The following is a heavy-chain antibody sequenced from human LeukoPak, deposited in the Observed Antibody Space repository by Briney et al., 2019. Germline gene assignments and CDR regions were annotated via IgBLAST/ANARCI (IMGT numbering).Heavy chain of an antibody. Sequence: ETLSLTCTVSGGSISNYYWSWIRQPPGKGLEWIGYIYYSGSTYYNPSLKSRVTISVDTSKNQFSLKLSSVTAADTAVYYCARGLIAARSYYFDYWGQGTLVTVSS. CDR3: ARGLIAARSYYFDY. CDR2: IYYSGST. J-gene: IGHJ4*02. CDR1: GGSISNYY. V-gene: IGHV4-59*12. D-gene: IGHD6-6*01.